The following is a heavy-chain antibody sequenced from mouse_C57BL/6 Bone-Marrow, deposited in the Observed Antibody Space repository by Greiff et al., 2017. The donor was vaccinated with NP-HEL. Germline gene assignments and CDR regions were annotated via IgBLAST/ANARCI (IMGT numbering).Heavy chain of an antibody. V-gene: IGHV2-2*01. D-gene: IGHD2-1*01. J-gene: IGHJ2*01. Sequence: QVQLKESGPGLVQPSQSLSITCTVSGFSLTSYGVHWVRQSPGKGLEWLGVIWSGGSTDYNAAFISRLSIRTDNSKSQVFFKMTSLQADDTAIYYCARKGGNYFLFDYWGQGTTLTVAS. CDR3: ARKGGNYFLFDY. CDR2: IWSGGST. CDR1: GFSLTSYG.